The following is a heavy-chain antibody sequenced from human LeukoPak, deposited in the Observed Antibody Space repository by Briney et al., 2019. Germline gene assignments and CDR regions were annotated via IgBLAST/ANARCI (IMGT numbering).Heavy chain of an antibody. CDR2: ISHNGNI. V-gene: IGHV4-59*02. J-gene: IGHJ4*02. Sequence: SETLSLTCNVSGGAVNSYYWSRIRQTPGEGLKWIGYISHNGNIDYAPSLKSRVTMSIDTTKNQFSLKLTSVTAADTALYFCARGFCSDEICQVFTHWGQGILVTVSS. D-gene: IGHD3-3*01. CDR3: ARGFCSDEICQVFTH. CDR1: GGAVNSYY.